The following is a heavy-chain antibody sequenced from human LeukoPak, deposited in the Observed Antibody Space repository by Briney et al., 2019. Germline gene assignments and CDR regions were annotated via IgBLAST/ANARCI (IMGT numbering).Heavy chain of an antibody. Sequence: SDTLSLTXAVSGYSISSSNWWGWIRPPPGKGLEWIGYIYYSGNTHYNPSLKSRVTMSVDTSKNQFSLKLSSVTAVDTAIYYCAKSVDGGNSPFDYWGQGTLVTVSS. J-gene: IGHJ4*02. CDR1: GYSISSSNW. V-gene: IGHV4-28*01. CDR2: IYYSGNT. CDR3: AKSVDGGNSPFDY. D-gene: IGHD4-23*01.